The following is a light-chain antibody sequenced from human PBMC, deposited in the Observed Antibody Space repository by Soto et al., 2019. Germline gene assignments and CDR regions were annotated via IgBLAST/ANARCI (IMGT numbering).Light chain of an antibody. CDR3: SSYAGSNNFYG. Sequence: QSLLTQPPSASGSPGQSVTISCTGTSSDVGGYNYVSWYQQHPGKAPKLMIYEVSKRPSGVPDRFSGSKSGNTASLTVSGLQAEDEADYYCSSYAGSNNFYGFGTGTKVTVL. J-gene: IGLJ1*01. CDR2: EVS. V-gene: IGLV2-8*01. CDR1: SSDVGGYNY.